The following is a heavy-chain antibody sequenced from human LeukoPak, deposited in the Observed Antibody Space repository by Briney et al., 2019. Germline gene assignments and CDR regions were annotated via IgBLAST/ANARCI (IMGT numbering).Heavy chain of an antibody. CDR3: AREVQWELPDY. J-gene: IGHJ4*02. CDR1: GFTFSAYE. CDR2: ITADGTNK. Sequence: PGGSLRLSCAASGFTFSAYEMNWVRQAPGKGLEWVSYITADGTNKHDADSVKGRFTISRDNAKNSLYLQMSSLRVDDTAIYYCAREVQWELPDYWGQGTLVTVSS. V-gene: IGHV3-48*03. D-gene: IGHD1-26*01.